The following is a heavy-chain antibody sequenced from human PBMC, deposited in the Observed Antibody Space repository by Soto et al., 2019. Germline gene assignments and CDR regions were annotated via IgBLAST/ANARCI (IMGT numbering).Heavy chain of an antibody. D-gene: IGHD1-26*01. CDR1: GGSISSGGYS. CDR2: IYHSGST. V-gene: IGHV4-30-2*01. J-gene: IGHJ4*02. Sequence: QLQLQESGSGLVKPSQTLSLTCAVSGGSISSGGYSWSWIRQPPGKGLEWIGYIYHSGSTYYNPCRKSPVAMSEDRSKTQCPLELSAVTAADTAVYYCAAGGGLPRYSWGQGTLVTVSS. CDR3: AAGGGLPRYS.